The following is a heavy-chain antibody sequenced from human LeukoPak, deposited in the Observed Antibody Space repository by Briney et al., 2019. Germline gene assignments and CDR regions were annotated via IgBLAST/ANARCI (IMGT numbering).Heavy chain of an antibody. CDR1: GFTFSSIG. V-gene: IGHV3-48*04. J-gene: IGHJ5*02. CDR3: AREWLS. D-gene: IGHD5-12*01. Sequence: GGSLRLSCAASGFTFSSIGMNWVRQAPGKGLEWVSHISSNSGTIEYADSVKGRFTISRDNAKNSLYLQMNSPRAEDTAVYYCAREWLSWGQGTLVTVSS. CDR2: ISSNSGTI.